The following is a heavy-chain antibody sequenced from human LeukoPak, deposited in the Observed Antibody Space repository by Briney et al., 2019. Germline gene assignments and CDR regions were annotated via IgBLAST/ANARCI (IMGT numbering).Heavy chain of an antibody. CDR3: ARGPGSGYAQYYFDY. Sequence: PSETLSLTCTVSGGSISSSSYYWGWIRQPPGKGLEWIGSIYYSGSTYYNPSLKSRVTISVDTSKNQFSLKLSSVTAADTAVYYCARGPGSGYAQYYFDYWGQGTLVTVSS. CDR1: GGSISSSSYY. V-gene: IGHV4-39*01. D-gene: IGHD5-12*01. J-gene: IGHJ4*02. CDR2: IYYSGST.